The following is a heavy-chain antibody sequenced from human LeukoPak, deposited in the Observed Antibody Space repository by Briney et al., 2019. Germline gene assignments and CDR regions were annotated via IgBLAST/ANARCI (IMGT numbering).Heavy chain of an antibody. CDR3: ARGRLTYDILTGYYTY. CDR1: GGSFSGYY. D-gene: IGHD3-9*01. J-gene: IGHJ4*02. V-gene: IGHV4-34*01. CDR2: INHSGST. Sequence: SETLSLTCAVYGGSFSGYYWNWIRHPPGKGLEWIGEINHSGSTNYNPSLKSRVTISVDTSKNQFSLKLSSVTAADTAVYYCARGRLTYDILTGYYTYWGQGTLVTVSS.